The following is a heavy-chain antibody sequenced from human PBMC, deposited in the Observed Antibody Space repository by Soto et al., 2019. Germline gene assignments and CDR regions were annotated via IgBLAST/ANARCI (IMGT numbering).Heavy chain of an antibody. CDR2: IYSGGST. CDR3: AREYYDSSGYYYGYYYYGMDV. CDR1: GSTVSSNY. Sequence: GGSLRSSCAASGSTVSSNYMSGGRQAPGKGLGWVSVIYSGGSTYYADSVKGRFTITRDNSTNTLYLQMNSLRAEDTAVYYCAREYYDSSGYYYGYYYYGMDVWGQGTTVTVSS. J-gene: IGHJ6*02. V-gene: IGHV3-53*05. D-gene: IGHD3-22*01.